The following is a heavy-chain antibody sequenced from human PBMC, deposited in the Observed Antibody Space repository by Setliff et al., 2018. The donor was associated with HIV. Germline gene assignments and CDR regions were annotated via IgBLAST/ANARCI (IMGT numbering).Heavy chain of an antibody. J-gene: IGHJ4*02. Sequence: ETLSLSCEASGFPFSAYAFSWVRQAPGKGLEWVSTSGNGGIIVYTDSVKGRFTMSRDNSKNTLFLVLTSLRAEDTAVYSCAKAAGMTCSGSSCYSDYWGQGTLVTVSS. V-gene: IGHV3-23*01. CDR2: SGNGGII. D-gene: IGHD2-15*01. CDR3: AKAAGMTCSGSSCYSDY. CDR1: GFPFSAYA.